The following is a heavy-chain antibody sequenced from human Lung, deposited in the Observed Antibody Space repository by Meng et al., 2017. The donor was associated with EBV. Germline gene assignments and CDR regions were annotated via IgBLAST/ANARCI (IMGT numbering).Heavy chain of an antibody. D-gene: IGHD6-19*01. CDR1: GYTFTRYP. Sequence: LVPSGSELKKPGTSVNVSCKASGYTFTRYPMNWVRQAPGQGLEWMGWISTNTGNPTYAQGFTGRFVFSVDTSVSTAYLQISSLKAEDTAVYYCGTLKYTSGFYGPAYWGQGALVTVSS. J-gene: IGHJ4*02. V-gene: IGHV7-4-1*02. CDR2: ISTNTGNP. CDR3: GTLKYTSGFYGPAY.